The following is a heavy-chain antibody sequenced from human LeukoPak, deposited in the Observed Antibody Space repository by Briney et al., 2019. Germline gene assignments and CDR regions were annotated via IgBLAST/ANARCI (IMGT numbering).Heavy chain of an antibody. CDR1: GGSISGYY. CDR3: ARGVGLTQGGAFDY. CDR2: IYYSGST. Sequence: SETLSLTCTVSGGSISGYYWSWIRQPPGKGLEWIGYIYYSGSTNYNPSLKSRVTISVDTSKNQLSLKLSSVTAADTAIYYCARGVGLTQGGAFDYWGQGTLVTVSS. V-gene: IGHV4-59*08. D-gene: IGHD3-16*01. J-gene: IGHJ4*02.